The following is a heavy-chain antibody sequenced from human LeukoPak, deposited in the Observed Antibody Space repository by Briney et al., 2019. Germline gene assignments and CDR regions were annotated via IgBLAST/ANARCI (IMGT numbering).Heavy chain of an antibody. Sequence: GGSLRLSCTTSGFTFGDYAMSWVRQAPGKGREWVGFIRSKAYRATTEYPASVKGRFTISRDHSKSIAYLQMNSLKTGDTAVYYCSRVLAETLAFDYWGQGTLITVSS. CDR3: SRVLAETLAFDY. J-gene: IGHJ4*02. D-gene: IGHD3-3*02. CDR1: GFTFGDYA. V-gene: IGHV3-49*04. CDR2: IRSKAYRATT.